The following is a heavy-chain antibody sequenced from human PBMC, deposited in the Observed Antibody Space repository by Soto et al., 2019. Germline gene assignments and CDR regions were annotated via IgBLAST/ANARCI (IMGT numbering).Heavy chain of an antibody. CDR2: IVVGSGNT. J-gene: IGHJ4*02. D-gene: IGHD6-13*01. CDR3: AARSLNSSCQRSPEYFDY. Sequence: GASVKVSCKASGYTFTSSAMQWVRQARGQRLEWIGWIVVGSGNTNYAQKFQERVTITRDMSTSTAYMELSSLRSEDTAVYYCAARSLNSSCQRSPEYFDYWGQGTLVTVSS. V-gene: IGHV1-58*02. CDR1: GYTFTSSA.